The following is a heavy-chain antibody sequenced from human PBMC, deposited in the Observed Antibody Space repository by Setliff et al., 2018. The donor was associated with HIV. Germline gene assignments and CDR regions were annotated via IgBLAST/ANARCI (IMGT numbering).Heavy chain of an antibody. J-gene: IGHJ4*02. CDR2: INAGTGNT. CDR1: GYRFTGFA. V-gene: IGHV1-3*01. CDR3: ARSLREYSYGSPDY. Sequence: ASVKVSCKASGYRFTGFAIHWVRQAPGQRFEWMGWINAGTGNTKYSQKFQARVTISRDIHANTAYMELSSLRSEDTAISYCARSLREYSYGSPDYWGPGTLVTVSS. D-gene: IGHD5-18*01.